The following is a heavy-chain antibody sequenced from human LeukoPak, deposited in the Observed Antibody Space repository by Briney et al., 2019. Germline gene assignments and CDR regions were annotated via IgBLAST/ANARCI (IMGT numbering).Heavy chain of an antibody. J-gene: IGHJ4*02. CDR2: IYYSGST. CDR1: GGSISSYY. CDR3: ARLRGYYEGYFDY. Sequence: SETLSLTCTVSGGSISSYYWSWIRQPPGKGLEWIGYIYYSGSTNYNPSLKSRVTISVDTSKNQFSLKLSSVTAADTAVYYCARLRGYYEGYFDYWGQGTLVTVSS. D-gene: IGHD3-22*01. V-gene: IGHV4-59*08.